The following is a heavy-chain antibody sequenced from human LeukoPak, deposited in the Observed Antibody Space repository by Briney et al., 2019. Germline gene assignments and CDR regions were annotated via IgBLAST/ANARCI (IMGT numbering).Heavy chain of an antibody. CDR1: GGSISSGSNY. CDR3: ARVTYNYDILTGYYSYFDY. V-gene: IGHV4-61*02. Sequence: SEALSLTCTVSGGSISSGSNYWSWIRQPAGKGLECIGRIYTSGSTNYNPSLKSRVTISVDTSKNQFSLKLSSVTAADTAVYYCARVTYNYDILTGYYSYFDYWGQGTLVTVSS. D-gene: IGHD3-9*01. CDR2: IYTSGST. J-gene: IGHJ4*02.